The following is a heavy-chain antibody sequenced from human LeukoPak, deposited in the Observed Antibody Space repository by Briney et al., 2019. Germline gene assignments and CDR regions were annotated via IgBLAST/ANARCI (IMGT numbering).Heavy chain of an antibody. CDR3: ARGGPGRIAVASVDY. Sequence: SETLCLTCGVYGGSFSGYYWSWIRQPPGKGQEWIGEINHSGSTNYNPSLKSRVTISVDTSKNQFSLKLSSLIAADTAVYYCARGGPGRIAVASVDYWGQGTLVTVSS. CDR1: GGSFSGYY. D-gene: IGHD6-19*01. J-gene: IGHJ4*02. CDR2: INHSGST. V-gene: IGHV4-34*01.